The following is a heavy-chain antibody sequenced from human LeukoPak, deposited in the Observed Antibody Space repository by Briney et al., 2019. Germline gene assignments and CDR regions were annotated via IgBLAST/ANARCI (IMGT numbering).Heavy chain of an antibody. CDR1: GYSIGSGYD. V-gene: IGHV4-38-2*02. D-gene: IGHD1-26*01. CDR2: INYSGRP. CDR3: ARGGNYWPQWWFDP. Sequence: SETLSLTCSVSGYSIGSGYDWAWIRQAPGKGLEWIGSINYSGRPYYNPSLKSRVTMSLDASKNQFSLELNSVTPADTAVYYCARGGNYWPQWWFDPWGRGTLVSVSS. J-gene: IGHJ5*02.